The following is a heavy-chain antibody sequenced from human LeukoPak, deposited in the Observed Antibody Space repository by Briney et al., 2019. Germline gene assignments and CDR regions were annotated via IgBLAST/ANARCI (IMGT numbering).Heavy chain of an antibody. CDR3: AKDPDYGDYYLDY. D-gene: IGHD4-17*01. CDR1: GFTFSSYG. V-gene: IGHV3-23*01. J-gene: IGHJ4*02. CDR2: ISGSGGST. Sequence: GGTLRLSCAASGFTFSSYGMSWVRQAPGKGLEWVSAISGSGGSTYYTDSVKGRFTISRDNSKNTLYLPMNSLRAEDTAVYYCAKDPDYGDYYLDYWGQGTLVTVSS.